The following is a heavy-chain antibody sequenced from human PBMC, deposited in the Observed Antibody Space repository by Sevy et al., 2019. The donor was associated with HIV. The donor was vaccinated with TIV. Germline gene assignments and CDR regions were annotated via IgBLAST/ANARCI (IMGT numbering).Heavy chain of an antibody. V-gene: IGHV3-30*18. Sequence: GGSLRLSCAASGISFNNYGMHWVRRAPGKGLEWLAVISYDGTNQYYADSVKGRFTISRDDSKNTLYLQMNSLGVEDPAVYYCAQVGGSKWELFEFYAMHVWGQGTTVTVSS. D-gene: IGHD1-26*01. CDR1: GISFNNYG. J-gene: IGHJ6*02. CDR3: AQVGGSKWELFEFYAMHV. CDR2: ISYDGTNQ.